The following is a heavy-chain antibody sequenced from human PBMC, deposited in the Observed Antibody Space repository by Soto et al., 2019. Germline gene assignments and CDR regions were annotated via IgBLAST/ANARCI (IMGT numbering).Heavy chain of an antibody. CDR2: ISGSGGST. J-gene: IGHJ2*01. V-gene: IGHV3-23*01. D-gene: IGHD7-27*01. Sequence: EVQLLESGEGLVQPGGSLRLSCAASGFKFSNSAMTWVRQAPGKGLECVSSISGSGGSTYYADSVKGRFTISRDNSKNKLYLQMNIVGAEDTAVYYCTKAPVVWGSSWYFDLWGRGTLVTVSS. CDR3: TKAPVVWGSSWYFDL. CDR1: GFKFSNSA.